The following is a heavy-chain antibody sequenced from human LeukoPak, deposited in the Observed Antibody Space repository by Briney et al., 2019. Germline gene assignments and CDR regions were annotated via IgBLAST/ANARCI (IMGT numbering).Heavy chain of an antibody. Sequence: GSLRLSCAGSGFTFRSYCIHWVRQASGKGLEWVAVISYDGSNKYYADSVKGRFTISRDNSKNTLCLQMNSLTAEDTAVYYCAKDIAADTEAFDYWGQGTLVTVSS. D-gene: IGHD6-13*01. CDR3: AKDIAADTEAFDY. CDR2: ISYDGSNK. CDR1: GFTFRSYC. J-gene: IGHJ4*02. V-gene: IGHV3-30*18.